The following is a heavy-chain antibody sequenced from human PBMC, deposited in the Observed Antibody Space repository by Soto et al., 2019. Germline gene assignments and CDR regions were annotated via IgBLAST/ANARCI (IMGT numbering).Heavy chain of an antibody. CDR1: GDSVSSNSAA. CDR2: TYYRSKWYS. V-gene: IGHV6-1*01. D-gene: IGHD6-6*01. J-gene: IGHJ6*02. CDR3: ARIHSSSSSDMDV. Sequence: SQTLSLTCAISGDSVSSNSAAWNWIRQSPSRGLEWLGRTYYRSKWYSYYAVSVKGRIIINPDTSRNQFSLQLNSVTPEDTAVYYCARIHSSSSSDMDVWGQGTTVTVSS.